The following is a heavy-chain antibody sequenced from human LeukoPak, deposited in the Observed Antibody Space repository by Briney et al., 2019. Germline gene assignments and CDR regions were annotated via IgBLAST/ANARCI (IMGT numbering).Heavy chain of an antibody. CDR1: GYTFISYG. CDR2: ISAYNGNT. V-gene: IGHV1-18*01. J-gene: IGHJ4*02. Sequence: GASVKVSCKASGYTFISYGISWVRQAPGQGLEWMGWISAYNGNTNYAQKLQGRVSMTTDTSTSTAYMELRSLRSDDTAVYYCARDGYYDIRVYYYIFDYGGQEPRVTFS. D-gene: IGHD3-22*01. CDR3: ARDGYYDIRVYYYIFDY.